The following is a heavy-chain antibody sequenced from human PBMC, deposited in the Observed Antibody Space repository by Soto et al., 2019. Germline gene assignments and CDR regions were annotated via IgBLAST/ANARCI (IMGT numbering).Heavy chain of an antibody. Sequence: ASVKVSCKASGYTFTSYAMHWVRQAPGQRLEWMGWINAGNGNTKYSQKSQGRVTITRDTSKNTLSLQMNSLRVEDTAVYYCVRGELRPRFDYWGQGTLVTVSS. CDR1: GYTFTSYA. CDR3: VRGELRPRFDY. CDR2: INAGNGNT. V-gene: IGHV1-3*01. J-gene: IGHJ4*02. D-gene: IGHD1-7*01.